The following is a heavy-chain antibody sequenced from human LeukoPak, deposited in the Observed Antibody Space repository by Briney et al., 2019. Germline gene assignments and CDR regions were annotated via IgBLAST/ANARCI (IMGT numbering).Heavy chain of an antibody. Sequence: GGSLRLSCAASGFTFSSYSMNWVRQAPGKGLEWVSSISSSSSYIYYADSVKGRFTISRDNAKNSLYLQMDSLRAEDTAVYYCARDPITMVRGVIHTYYYYYGMDVWGQGTTVTVSS. D-gene: IGHD3-10*01. V-gene: IGHV3-21*04. CDR1: GFTFSSYS. CDR2: ISSSSSYI. CDR3: ARDPITMVRGVIHTYYYYYGMDV. J-gene: IGHJ6*02.